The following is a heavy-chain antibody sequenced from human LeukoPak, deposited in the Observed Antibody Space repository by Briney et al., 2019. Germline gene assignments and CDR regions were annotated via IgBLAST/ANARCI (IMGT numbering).Heavy chain of an antibody. Sequence: SETLSLTCTVSGYSFSSVSYWGWIRQPPGKGLEWIGSIFHTGSTYYNPSLKSRLTISVDKSKNQFSLKLSSVTAADTAVYYWARDPLNGENPRADYWGQGTLVTVSS. CDR3: ARDPLNGENPRADY. J-gene: IGHJ4*02. CDR1: GYSFSSVSY. D-gene: IGHD4-17*01. CDR2: IFHTGST. V-gene: IGHV4-38-2*02.